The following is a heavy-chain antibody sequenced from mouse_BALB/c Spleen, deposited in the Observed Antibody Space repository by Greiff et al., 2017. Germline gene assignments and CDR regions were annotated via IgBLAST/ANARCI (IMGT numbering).Heavy chain of an antibody. V-gene: IGHV1S81*02. CDR3: ARRGDMDY. J-gene: IGHJ4*01. Sequence: SSSSYWMHWVKQRPGQGLAWIGEINPSNGRTNYNEKFKSKATLTVDKSSSTAYMQLSSLTSEDSAVYYCARRGDMDYWGQGTSVTVSS. CDR2: INPSNGRT. D-gene: IGHD2-13*01. CDR1: SSSSYW.